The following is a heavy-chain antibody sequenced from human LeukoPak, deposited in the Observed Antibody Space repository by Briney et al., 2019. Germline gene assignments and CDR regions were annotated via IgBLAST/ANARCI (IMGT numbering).Heavy chain of an antibody. D-gene: IGHD6-19*01. CDR1: GGSISSYY. J-gene: IGHJ4*02. CDR2: IYTSGST. V-gene: IGHV4-4*07. CDR3: ARESLAVAGPYFDY. Sequence: SETLSLTCTISGGSISSYYWSWIRQPAGKGLEWIGRIYTSGSTNYNPSLKSRVTMSVDMSKNQFSLKLSSVTAADTAVYYCARESLAVAGPYFDYWGQGTLVTVSS.